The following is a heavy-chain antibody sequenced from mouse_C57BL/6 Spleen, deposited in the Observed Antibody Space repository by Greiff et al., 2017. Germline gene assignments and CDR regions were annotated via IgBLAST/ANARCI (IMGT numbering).Heavy chain of an antibody. V-gene: IGHV1-7*01. CDR1: GYTFTSYW. CDR3: AREETYYGSSYYYAMDY. D-gene: IGHD1-1*01. J-gene: IGHJ4*01. CDR2: INPSSGYT. Sequence: QVQLQQSGAELAKPGASVKLSCKASGYTFTSYWMHWVKQRPGQGLEWIGYINPSSGYTKYNQKFKDKATLTADKSSGTAYMQLSSLTYEDSAVYYCAREETYYGSSYYYAMDYWGQGTSVTVSA.